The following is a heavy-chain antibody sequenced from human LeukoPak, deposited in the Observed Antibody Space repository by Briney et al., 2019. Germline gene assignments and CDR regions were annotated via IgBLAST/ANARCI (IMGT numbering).Heavy chain of an antibody. CDR1: GFTFDDYA. Sequence: GGSLRLSCAASGFTFDDYAMHWVRQAPGKGLEWVSAISGSGGSTYYTDSVKGRFTISRDNSKNTLYLQMNSLRAEDTAVYYCAKDRDIVVVPAAILPFDPWGQGTLVTVSS. CDR2: ISGSGGST. V-gene: IGHV3-23*01. CDR3: AKDRDIVVVPAAILPFDP. J-gene: IGHJ5*02. D-gene: IGHD2-2*01.